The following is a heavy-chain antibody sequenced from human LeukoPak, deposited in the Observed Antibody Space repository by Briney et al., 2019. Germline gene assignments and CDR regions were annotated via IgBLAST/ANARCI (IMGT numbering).Heavy chain of an antibody. CDR1: GVMYSSYS. V-gene: IGHV3-21*01. Sequence: GKLSFYCAASGVMYSSYSLHWVRQATGKGLEWVASITRSSRYIYYADSVNGRFTISRDNAMNSLYLQMNSLRAEDTAVYYCARDPVQLELNYYYYMDVWGKGTTVTVSS. CDR2: ITRSSRYI. J-gene: IGHJ6*03. CDR3: ARDPVQLELNYYYYMDV. D-gene: IGHD1-1*01.